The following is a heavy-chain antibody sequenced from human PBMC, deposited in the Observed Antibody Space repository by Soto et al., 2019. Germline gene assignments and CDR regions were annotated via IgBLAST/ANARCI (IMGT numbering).Heavy chain of an antibody. CDR3: ARGTGIAAAGGPYYYYGMDV. Sequence: PSETLSLTCAVYGGSFSGYYWSWIRQPPGKGLEWIGEINHSGSTNYNPSLKSRVTISVDTSKNQFSLKLSSVTAADTAVYYCARGTGIAAAGGPYYYYGMDVWGQGTTVTVSS. CDR2: INHSGST. D-gene: IGHD6-13*01. V-gene: IGHV4-34*01. CDR1: GGSFSGYY. J-gene: IGHJ6*02.